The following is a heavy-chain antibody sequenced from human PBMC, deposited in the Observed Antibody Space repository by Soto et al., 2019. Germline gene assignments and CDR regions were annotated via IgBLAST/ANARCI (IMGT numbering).Heavy chain of an antibody. Sequence: LSLTCTVSGGSISSFYWSWIRQPAGKGLEWIGRIYSGGRTNYNPSLKSRVTMSVDTSKNQFSLRLSSVTAADTAMYYCARGSSRWDYWGQGTLVTVSS. CDR1: GGSISSFY. CDR2: IYSGGRT. V-gene: IGHV4-4*07. CDR3: ARGSSRWDY. D-gene: IGHD6-13*01. J-gene: IGHJ4*02.